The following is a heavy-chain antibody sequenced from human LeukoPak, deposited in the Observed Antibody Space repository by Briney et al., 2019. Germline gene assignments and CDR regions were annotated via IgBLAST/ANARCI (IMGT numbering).Heavy chain of an antibody. Sequence: PRGSLRLSCAASGFTFSSYWMSWVRQAPGKGLEWVANIKQDGSEKYYVDSVKGRFTISRDNAKNSLYLQMNSLRAEDTAVYYCARDQRPVYCSGGSCYSDYWGQGTLVTVSS. D-gene: IGHD2-15*01. CDR2: IKQDGSEK. CDR3: ARDQRPVYCSGGSCYSDY. J-gene: IGHJ4*02. V-gene: IGHV3-7*01. CDR1: GFTFSSYW.